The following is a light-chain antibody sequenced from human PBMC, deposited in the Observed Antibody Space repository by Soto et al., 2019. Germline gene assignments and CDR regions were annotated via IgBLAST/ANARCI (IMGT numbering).Light chain of an antibody. V-gene: IGLV6-57*03. CDR3: QSYDSSNYWV. J-gene: IGLJ3*02. CDR2: EDN. CDR1: SGSIASSY. Sequence: NFMLTQPHSVSESPGKTVTISCTRSSGSIASSYVQWYQQRPGSAPTTVIYEDNQRPSGVPDRFSGSIDSSSNSASLTISGLKTEDEADYYCQSYDSSNYWVFGGGTKLTLL.